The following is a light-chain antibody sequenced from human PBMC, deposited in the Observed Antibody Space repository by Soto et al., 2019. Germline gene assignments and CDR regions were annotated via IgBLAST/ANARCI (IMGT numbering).Light chain of an antibody. Sequence: IHMTLSASSVSASVGDRVSIICRASQDISSYLAWYQKKPGKVPKVVIYAASSLQSGVPSRFSGSGYGTDFNLTINSLQPEDSATYYCQQGKSFPITLGQGTRLEIK. CDR2: AAS. CDR1: QDISSY. V-gene: IGKV1-12*01. J-gene: IGKJ5*01. CDR3: QQGKSFPIT.